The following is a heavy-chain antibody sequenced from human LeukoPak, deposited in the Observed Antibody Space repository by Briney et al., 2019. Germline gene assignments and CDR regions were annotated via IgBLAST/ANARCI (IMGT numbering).Heavy chain of an antibody. CDR3: AKEAVRLWFGELYGAFDI. J-gene: IGHJ3*02. CDR1: EFTFSSSA. Sequence: GGSLRLSCAASEFTFSSSAMNWVRQAPGKGLEWVSAISGSGGSTYYADSVKGRFTISRDNSKNTLYLQMNSLRAEDTAVYYCAKEAVRLWFGELYGAFDIWGQGTMVTVSS. D-gene: IGHD3-10*01. CDR2: ISGSGGST. V-gene: IGHV3-23*01.